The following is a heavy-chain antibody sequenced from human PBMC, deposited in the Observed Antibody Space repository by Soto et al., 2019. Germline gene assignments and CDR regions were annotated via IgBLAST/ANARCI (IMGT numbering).Heavy chain of an antibody. J-gene: IGHJ3*02. CDR2: IYYSGST. D-gene: IGHD2-2*01. CDR1: GGSISSSSYY. CDR3: ARQGEVPAANAFDI. V-gene: IGHV4-39*01. Sequence: SETLSLTCTVSGGSISSSSYYWGWIRQPPGKGLEWIGSIYYSGSTYYNPALKSRVTISVDTSKNQFSLKLSSVTAADTAVYYCARQGEVPAANAFDIWGQGTMVTVSS.